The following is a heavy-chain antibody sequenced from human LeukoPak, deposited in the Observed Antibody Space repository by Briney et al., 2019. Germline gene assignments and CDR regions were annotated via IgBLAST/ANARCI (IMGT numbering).Heavy chain of an antibody. CDR2: ISYDGSNK. J-gene: IGHJ4*02. V-gene: IGHV3-30*01. CDR3: ARGPRVGFWSGYLDY. CDR1: GFTFSSYA. D-gene: IGHD3-3*01. Sequence: QPGRSLRLSCAASGFTFSSYAMHWVRQAPGKGLEWVAVISYDGSNKYYADSVKGRFTISRDNSKNTLYLQMNSLRAEDTAVYHCARGPRVGFWSGYLDYWGQGTLVTVSS.